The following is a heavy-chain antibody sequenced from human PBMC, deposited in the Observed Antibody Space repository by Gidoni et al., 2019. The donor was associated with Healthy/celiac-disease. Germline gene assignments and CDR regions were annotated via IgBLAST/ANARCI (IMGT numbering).Heavy chain of an antibody. CDR2: IWYDGSNK. Sequence: TFSSYGMHWVRQAPGKGLEWVAVIWYDGSNKYYADSVKGRFTISRDNSKNTLYLQMNSLRAEDTAVYYCARDYGDYNDAFDIWGQGTMVTVSS. V-gene: IGHV3-33*01. CDR1: TFSSYG. J-gene: IGHJ3*02. CDR3: ARDYGDYNDAFDI. D-gene: IGHD4-17*01.